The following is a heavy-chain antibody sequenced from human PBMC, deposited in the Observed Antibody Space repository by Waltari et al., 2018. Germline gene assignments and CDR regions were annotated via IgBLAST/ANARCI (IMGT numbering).Heavy chain of an antibody. V-gene: IGHV3-30*02. CDR1: GFTFISFV. CDR3: AKDRKVGYSSSLKDAVDY. Sequence: QVQLVESGGGVVQPGGSLRLSCAASGFTFISFVIPWVAPAPGKGLEWVAFIRYDGSNKYYADSVKGRFTISRDNSKNTLYLQMNSLRAEDTAVYYCAKDRKVGYSSSLKDAVDYWGQGTLVTVSS. J-gene: IGHJ4*02. CDR2: IRYDGSNK. D-gene: IGHD6-13*01.